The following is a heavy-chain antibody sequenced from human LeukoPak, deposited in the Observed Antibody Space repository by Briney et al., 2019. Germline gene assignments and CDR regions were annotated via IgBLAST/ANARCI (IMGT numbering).Heavy chain of an antibody. CDR2: ISSSGSTI. CDR3: ARDLNSYGLRWFDP. D-gene: IGHD5-18*01. Sequence: GGSLRLSCAASGFTFSDYYMSWIRQAPGKGLEWVSYISSSGSTIYYADSVKGQFTISRDNAKNSLYLQMNSLRAEDTAVYYCARDLNSYGLRWFDPWGQGTLVTVSS. CDR1: GFTFSDYY. J-gene: IGHJ5*02. V-gene: IGHV3-11*04.